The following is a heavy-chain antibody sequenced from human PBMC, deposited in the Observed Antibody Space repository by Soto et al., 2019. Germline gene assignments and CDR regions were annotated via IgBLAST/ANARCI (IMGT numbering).Heavy chain of an antibody. V-gene: IGHV3-64*01. D-gene: IGHD3-16*02. J-gene: IGHJ3*02. CDR2: ISSNGGST. Sequence: GGSLRLSCAASGFTFSSSAMHWVRQAPGKGLEYVSAISSNGGSTYYANSVKGRFTISRDNSKNTLYLQMGSLRSEDTAVYYCATDQRDDYIWGSYRFPRAFDIWGQGTMVTVSS. CDR1: GFTFSSSA. CDR3: ATDQRDDYIWGSYRFPRAFDI.